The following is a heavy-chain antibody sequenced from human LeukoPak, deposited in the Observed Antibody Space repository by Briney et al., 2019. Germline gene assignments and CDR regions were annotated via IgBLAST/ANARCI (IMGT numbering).Heavy chain of an antibody. CDR1: GFTFSSYE. Sequence: PGGSLRLSCAASGFTFSSYEMNWVRQAPGKGLEWVSYISSSGSTIYYADSVKGRFTISRDNAENSLYLQMNSLRAEDTAVYYCARSRNYDFWSGYYYYYYGMDVWGQGTTVTVSS. D-gene: IGHD3-3*01. J-gene: IGHJ6*02. CDR3: ARSRNYDFWSGYYYYYYGMDV. V-gene: IGHV3-48*03. CDR2: ISSSGSTI.